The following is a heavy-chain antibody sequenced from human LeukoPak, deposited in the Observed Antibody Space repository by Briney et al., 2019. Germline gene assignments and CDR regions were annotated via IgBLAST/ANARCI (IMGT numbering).Heavy chain of an antibody. V-gene: IGHV3-73*01. J-gene: IGHJ4*02. D-gene: IGHD1-26*01. CDR3: TTQIVGATIIDY. Sequence: QTGGSLRLSCAASGFTFSGSAMHWVRQASGKGLEWVGRIRSKANSYATAYAASVKGRFTISRDDSKNTAYLQMNSLKTEDAAVYYCTTQIVGATIIDYWGQGTLVTVSS. CDR1: GFTFSGSA. CDR2: IRSKANSYAT.